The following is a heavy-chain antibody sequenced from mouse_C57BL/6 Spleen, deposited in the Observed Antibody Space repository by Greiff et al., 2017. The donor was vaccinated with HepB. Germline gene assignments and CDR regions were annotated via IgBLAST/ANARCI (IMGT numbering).Heavy chain of an antibody. V-gene: IGHV1-15*01. CDR2: IDPETGGT. CDR1: GYTFTDYE. CDR3: TRAYYGNFAY. Sequence: QVQLKQSGAELVRPGASVTLSCKASGYTFTDYEMHWVKQTPVHGLEWIGAIDPETGGTAYNQKFKGKAILTADKSSSTAYMELRSLTSEDSAVYYCTRAYYGNFAYWGQGTLVTVSA. J-gene: IGHJ3*01. D-gene: IGHD2-10*01.